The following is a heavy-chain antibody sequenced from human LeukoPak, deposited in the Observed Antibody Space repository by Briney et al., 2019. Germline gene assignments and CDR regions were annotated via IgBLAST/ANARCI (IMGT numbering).Heavy chain of an antibody. CDR2: ISGSGGST. Sequence: GGSLRLSGAASGFTFSSYAMSWVRQAPGKGLEWVSAISGSGGSTYYADSVKGRFTISRDNSKNTLYLQMNSLRAEDTAVYYCAKDRNDILTGFDYWGQGTLVTVSS. CDR3: AKDRNDILTGFDY. D-gene: IGHD3-9*01. V-gene: IGHV3-23*01. CDR1: GFTFSSYA. J-gene: IGHJ4*02.